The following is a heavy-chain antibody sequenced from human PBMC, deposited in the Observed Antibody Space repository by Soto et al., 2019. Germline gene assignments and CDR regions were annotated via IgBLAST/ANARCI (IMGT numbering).Heavy chain of an antibody. CDR2: IFYTGST. CDR1: GGSISGYY. Sequence: PSETLSLTCTVSGGSISGYYWTWIRQPPGRGLAYIGDIFYTGSTNYNPSLESRVSISVEAAKNQFSLKLTSVTAADTAVYYCARVTTGYLDYCGQGTLVTVSS. J-gene: IGHJ4*02. D-gene: IGHD3-9*01. CDR3: ARVTTGYLDY. V-gene: IGHV4-59*01.